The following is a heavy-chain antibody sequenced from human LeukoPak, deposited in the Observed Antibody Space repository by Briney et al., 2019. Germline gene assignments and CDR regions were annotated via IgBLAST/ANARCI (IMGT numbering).Heavy chain of an antibody. CDR3: ARAGTPRLPGSPSDY. J-gene: IGHJ4*02. D-gene: IGHD3-10*01. CDR2: ISAYNGNT. V-gene: IGHV1-18*01. CDR1: GYTFTSYG. Sequence: GASVKVSCKASGYTFTSYGISWVRQAPGQGLEWMGWISAYNGNTNYAQKLQGRVTMTTDTSTSTAYMELRSLRSDDTAVYYCARAGTPRLPGSPSDYWGQGTLVTVSS.